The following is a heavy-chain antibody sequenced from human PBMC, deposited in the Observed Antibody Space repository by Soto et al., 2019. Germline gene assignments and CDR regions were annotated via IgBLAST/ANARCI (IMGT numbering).Heavy chain of an antibody. J-gene: IGHJ4*02. CDR2: VYNSGST. CDR3: ARYRREAVAGYTLDN. Sequence: SETLSLTCTVSGGSISSNYWTWIRQPPGKGLEWIGYVYNSGSTNYNPSLKSRVTISEDTSKSQFSLKVNSMTAADTAVYYCARYRREAVAGYTLDNWGQVILVTVSS. D-gene: IGHD6-13*01. V-gene: IGHV4-59*01. CDR1: GGSISSNY.